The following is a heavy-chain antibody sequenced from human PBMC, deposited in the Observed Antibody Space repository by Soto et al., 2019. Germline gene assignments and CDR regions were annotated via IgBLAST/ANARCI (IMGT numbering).Heavy chain of an antibody. CDR1: GSSINSYW. V-gene: IGHV4-4*07. D-gene: IGHD3-10*01. J-gene: IGHJ4*02. Sequence: SETLSLTCSVSGSSINSYWWSWIRQPAGKGLEWIGRVYSSGTTDYNPSLNSRATLSVETSKNQFSLKLSSVTAADTAVYYCARDIGSYAYGEGYWGQGIQVTVSS. CDR3: ARDIGSYAYGEGY. CDR2: VYSSGTT.